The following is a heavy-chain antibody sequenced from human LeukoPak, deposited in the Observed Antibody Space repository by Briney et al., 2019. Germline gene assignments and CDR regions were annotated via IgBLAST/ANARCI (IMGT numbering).Heavy chain of an antibody. Sequence: ASVKVSCKASGYSFTSYDINWVRQATGQGLEWMGWMNPNSGNTGYAQKFQGRVTITRNTSISTAYMELSSLRSEDTAVYYCARGRYCSSTSCYTGDWFDPWGQGTLVTVSS. CDR1: GYSFTSYD. CDR2: MNPNSGNT. J-gene: IGHJ5*02. V-gene: IGHV1-8*03. CDR3: ARGRYCSSTSCYTGDWFDP. D-gene: IGHD2-2*02.